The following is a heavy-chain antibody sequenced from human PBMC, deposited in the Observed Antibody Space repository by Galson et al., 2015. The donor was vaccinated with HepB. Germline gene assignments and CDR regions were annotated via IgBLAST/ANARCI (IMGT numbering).Heavy chain of an antibody. Sequence: PPLVKPTQTLTLTCTFSGFSLSTSGMCVSWIRPPPGKALEWLGRIALDDDKYYNTSLTTRLTISKDTSKNQVVLTMTNMDPVDTATYYCAREIIVVVPAAILATRDYYYGMDVWGQGTTVTVSS. J-gene: IGHJ6*02. V-gene: IGHV2-70*11. CDR3: AREIIVVVPAAILATRDYYYGMDV. D-gene: IGHD2-2*01. CDR2: IALDDDK. CDR1: GFSLSTSGMC.